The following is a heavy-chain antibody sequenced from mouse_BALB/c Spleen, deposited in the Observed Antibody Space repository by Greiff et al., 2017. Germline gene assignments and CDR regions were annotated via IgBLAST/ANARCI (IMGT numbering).Heavy chain of an antibody. Sequence: EVQLQESGPSLVKPSQTLSLTCSVTGDSITSGYWNWIRKFPGNKLEYMGYISYSGSTYYNPSLKSRISITRDTSKNQYYLQLNSVTTEDTATYYCARLEYYGSSPFWYFDVWGAGTTVTVSS. CDR1: GDSITSGY. D-gene: IGHD1-1*01. CDR2: ISYSGST. V-gene: IGHV3-8*02. CDR3: ARLEYYGSSPFWYFDV. J-gene: IGHJ1*01.